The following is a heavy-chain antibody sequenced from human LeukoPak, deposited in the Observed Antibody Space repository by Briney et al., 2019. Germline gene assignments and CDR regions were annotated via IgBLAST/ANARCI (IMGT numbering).Heavy chain of an antibody. V-gene: IGHV3-30*02. CDR3: AKVRNQYSSSWYPDYFDY. J-gene: IGHJ4*02. CDR2: IRYDGINK. Sequence: GGSLRLSCAASGFIFSNYDIYWVRQAPGKGLEWVAFIRYDGINKYYADSVKGRFTISRDNSKNTLYLQMNSLRAEDTAVYYCAKVRNQYSSSWYPDYFDYWGQGTLVTVSS. D-gene: IGHD6-13*01. CDR1: GFIFSNYD.